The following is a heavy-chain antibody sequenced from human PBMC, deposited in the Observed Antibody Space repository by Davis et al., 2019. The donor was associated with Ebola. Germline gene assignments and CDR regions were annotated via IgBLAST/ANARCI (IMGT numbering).Heavy chain of an antibody. V-gene: IGHV5-51*01. Sequence: GESLNISCQASGNSFSSHWIGWVRQMPGKGLAWMCIIFTGDSDTRYRPSFQGQFIISADESINTAYLQWNTLQASDTAVYYCARLYGPGHYLNWYFNLWGRGTLVTVSS. CDR1: GNSFSSHW. CDR2: IFTGDSDT. J-gene: IGHJ2*01. CDR3: ARLYGPGHYLNWYFNL. D-gene: IGHD3-10*01.